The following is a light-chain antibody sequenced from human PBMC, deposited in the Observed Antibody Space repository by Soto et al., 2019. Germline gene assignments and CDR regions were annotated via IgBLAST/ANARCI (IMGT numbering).Light chain of an antibody. V-gene: IGKV1-39*01. CDR1: QSSSTF. Sequence: DIQMTQSPSSLSASVGDRVTITCRASQSSSTFFTWYQQRPGKAPKLLIYAASSLQSGVPSRFSGSGSGTDFTLTISSLQPEDFATYYCQQIYSTPWTFGQGTKVEIK. CDR2: AAS. J-gene: IGKJ1*01. CDR3: QQIYSTPWT.